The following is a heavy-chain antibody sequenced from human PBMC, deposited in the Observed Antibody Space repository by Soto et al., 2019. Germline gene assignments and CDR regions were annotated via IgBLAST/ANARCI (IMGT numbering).Heavy chain of an antibody. J-gene: IGHJ4*02. CDR1: GFAVSSKY. CDR3: VQTTGWPGFDF. Sequence: EVQLVESGGGSIQPGGSLRLSCAAPGFAVSSKYMTWVRQAPGKGLEWVSVIYGGGTTYYADSVKGRFTISRDTSKNTLYLQMNSLRAEDTAVYYCVQTTGWPGFDFWGQGTLVTVSS. D-gene: IGHD6-19*01. CDR2: IYGGGTT. V-gene: IGHV3-53*01.